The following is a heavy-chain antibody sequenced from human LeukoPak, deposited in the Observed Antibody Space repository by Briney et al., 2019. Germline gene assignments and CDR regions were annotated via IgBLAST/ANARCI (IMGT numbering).Heavy chain of an antibody. CDR2: ISAYNGNT. D-gene: IGHD3-16*01. V-gene: IGHV1-18*01. J-gene: IGHJ4*02. CDR3: ARGSGPGGFSNGLDS. CDR1: GYTFTSYG. Sequence: GASVKVSCKASGYTFTSYGISWVRQAPGQGLEWMGWISAYNGNTNYAQKLQGRVTMTRDRSTSTAYMELSSLRSEDTAVYYCARGSGPGGFSNGLDSWGQGSLVTVSS.